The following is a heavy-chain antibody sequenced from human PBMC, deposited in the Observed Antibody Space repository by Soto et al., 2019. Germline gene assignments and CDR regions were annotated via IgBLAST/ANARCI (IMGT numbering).Heavy chain of an antibody. CDR2: INPDNGNT. Sequence: GASVKVSCKASGYTFTRYTMNWVRQAPGQRLEWMGWINPDNGNTKSSQKFQDRVIITRDTSASTAYMDLSSLRSDDTAVYYCARGIATGQLDPWGQGTLVTVSS. CDR1: GYTFTRYT. V-gene: IGHV1-3*01. CDR3: ARGIATGQLDP. D-gene: IGHD2-15*01. J-gene: IGHJ5*02.